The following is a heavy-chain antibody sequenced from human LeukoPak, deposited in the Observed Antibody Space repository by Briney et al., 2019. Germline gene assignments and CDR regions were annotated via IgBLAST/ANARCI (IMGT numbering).Heavy chain of an antibody. D-gene: IGHD6-13*01. Sequence: PGGSLRLSCAASGFTFSSYAMHWVRQAPGKGLEWVAVISYDGSNKYYADSVKGRFTISRDNSKNTLYLQMNSLRAEDTAVYYCAKDLRKVAAAGYYFDYWGQGTLVTVSS. CDR3: AKDLRKVAAAGYYFDY. CDR1: GFTFSSYA. J-gene: IGHJ4*02. CDR2: ISYDGSNK. V-gene: IGHV3-30-3*01.